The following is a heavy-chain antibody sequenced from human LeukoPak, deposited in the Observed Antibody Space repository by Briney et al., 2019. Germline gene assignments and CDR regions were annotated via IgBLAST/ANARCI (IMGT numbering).Heavy chain of an antibody. CDR3: ASGIGWSDP. J-gene: IGHJ5*02. CDR1: GGALSSGDYS. Sequence: SETLSLTCTVSGGALSSGDYSWSWIRQPPGKGLEWIGYIDYSGSTYYNPSLKSRVTISVDTSKNQFSLKLSSVTAADTAVYYCASGIGWSDPWGQGTLVTVSS. CDR2: IDYSGST. D-gene: IGHD1-1*01. V-gene: IGHV4-30-4*01.